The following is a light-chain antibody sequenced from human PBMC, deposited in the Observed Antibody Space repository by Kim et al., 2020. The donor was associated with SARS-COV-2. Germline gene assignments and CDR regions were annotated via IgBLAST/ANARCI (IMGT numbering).Light chain of an antibody. J-gene: IGLJ1*01. CDR2: DVS. Sequence: QSITISCTGTSSDVGDYNYVSWYQQHPGKAPQLVVFDVSDRPSGVSTRFSGSKSGNTASLTISGLQAEDEADYYCSSYTSSSTYVFGTGTKVTVL. CDR3: SSYTSSSTYV. CDR1: SSDVGDYNY. V-gene: IGLV2-14*03.